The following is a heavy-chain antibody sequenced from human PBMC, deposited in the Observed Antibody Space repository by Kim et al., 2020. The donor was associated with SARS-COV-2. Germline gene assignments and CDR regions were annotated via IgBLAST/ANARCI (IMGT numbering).Heavy chain of an antibody. CDR3: AGTVRGANFDY. Sequence: NCNPSPWSRVTISVDTSKNQCSLKLSSVTAADTAVYYCAGTVRGANFDYWGRGALVTVSS. D-gene: IGHD3-10*01. V-gene: IGHV4-4*09. J-gene: IGHJ4*02.